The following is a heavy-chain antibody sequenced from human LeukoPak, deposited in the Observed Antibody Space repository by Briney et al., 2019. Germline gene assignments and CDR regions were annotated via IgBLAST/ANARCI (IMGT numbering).Heavy chain of an antibody. V-gene: IGHV1-18*01. D-gene: IGHD1-26*01. CDR3: AKGSKWEHLDY. Sequence: VASVKVSCKASGYSFSTYDITWVRQAPGQGLEWVGWISAYNGNTNHAQKVQGRVTMTTDTSTSTAYMELRSLRSDDTAVYYCAKGSKWEHLDYWGQGTLVTVSS. J-gene: IGHJ4*02. CDR1: GYSFSTYD. CDR2: ISAYNGNT.